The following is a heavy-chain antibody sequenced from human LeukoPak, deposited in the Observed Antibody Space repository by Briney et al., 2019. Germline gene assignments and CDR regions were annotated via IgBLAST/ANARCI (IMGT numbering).Heavy chain of an antibody. D-gene: IGHD3-10*01. CDR2: INHSGST. V-gene: IGHV4-34*01. J-gene: IGHJ6*02. CDR3: ARGRMALLWFGELLPPPTNYHGMDV. Sequence: SETLSLTCAVYGGSFSGYYWSWIRQPPGKGLEWIGEINHSGSTNYNPSLKSRVTISVDTPKNQFSLKLSSVTAADTAVYYCARGRMALLWFGELLPPPTNYHGMDVWGQGTTVTVSS. CDR1: GGSFSGYY.